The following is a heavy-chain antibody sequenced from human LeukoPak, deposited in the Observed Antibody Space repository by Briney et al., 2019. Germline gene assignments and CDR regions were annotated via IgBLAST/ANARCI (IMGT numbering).Heavy chain of an antibody. Sequence: PSETLSLTCAVYGGSFSNYYWNWIRQPPGKGLEWIGEISHSGSTNYNPSLKSRVTISLDTSKNQFSLKLSSVTAADTAVYYCAGHHPRNTVDFWGQGTLVTVSS. CDR3: AGHHPRNTVDF. V-gene: IGHV4-34*01. CDR1: GGSFSNYY. D-gene: IGHD2/OR15-2a*01. J-gene: IGHJ4*02. CDR2: ISHSGST.